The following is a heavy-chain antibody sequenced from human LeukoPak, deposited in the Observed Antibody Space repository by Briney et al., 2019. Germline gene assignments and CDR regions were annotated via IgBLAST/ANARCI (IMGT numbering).Heavy chain of an antibody. J-gene: IGHJ6*02. V-gene: IGHV3-23*01. CDR2: ISGSRSST. D-gene: IGHD2/OR15-2a*01. CDR1: RFTVCSFA. CDR3: AKGNRGYYYYGMDV. Sequence: TGGTLRLSCAASRFTVCSFAMGWVPQGPGKGLEWVSAISGSRSSTYNANSVKGRFTITRDNSKNTLYLQMNSLRAEDTAVYYCAKGNRGYYYYGMDVWGQGTTVTVSS.